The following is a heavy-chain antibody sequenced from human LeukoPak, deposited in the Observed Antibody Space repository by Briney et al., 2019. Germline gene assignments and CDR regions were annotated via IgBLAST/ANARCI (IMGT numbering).Heavy chain of an antibody. J-gene: IGHJ4*02. D-gene: IGHD3-22*01. CDR2: ISSSGNTI. V-gene: IGHV3-48*03. CDR3: ARGVYDSSGYYHY. CDR1: GFTFSNYE. Sequence: GGSLRLSCAASGFTFSNYEMNWVRQAPGKGLEWVSYISSSGNTIYHADSVKGRFTISRDNAKHSLYLQMNSLRGEDPAVYYCARGVYDSSGYYHYWGQGTLVTVSS.